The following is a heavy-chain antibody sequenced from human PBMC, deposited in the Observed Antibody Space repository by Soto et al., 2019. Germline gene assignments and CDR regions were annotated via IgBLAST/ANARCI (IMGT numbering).Heavy chain of an antibody. CDR2: ITPIFGTA. D-gene: IGHD3-10*01. CDR1: GGTFSSHT. CDR3: ESGRDTMVRGVLLTWLDLDY. Sequence: SSVYVCCKTSGGTFSSHTIRWVRQAPEQGLEWTGGITPIFGTANYAQKFRSRVTITADESTSTAYMELSSLRSEDTAVYYCESGRDTMVRGVLLTWLDLDYWGQGSL. J-gene: IGHJ4*02. V-gene: IGHV1-69*13.